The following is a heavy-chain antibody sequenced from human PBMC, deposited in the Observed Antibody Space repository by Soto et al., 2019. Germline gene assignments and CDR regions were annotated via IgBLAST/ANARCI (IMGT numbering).Heavy chain of an antibody. CDR3: ARGTLGYCSSTSCPAFDY. D-gene: IGHD2-2*01. V-gene: IGHV4-59*01. Sequence: QVQLQESGPGLVKPSETLSLTCTVSGGSISSYYWSWIRQPPGKGLEWIGYIYYSGSTNYNPSLKSRVTISVDTSKNQFSLKLSSVTAADTAVYYCARGTLGYCSSTSCPAFDYWGQGTLVTVSS. CDR1: GGSISSYY. CDR2: IYYSGST. J-gene: IGHJ4*02.